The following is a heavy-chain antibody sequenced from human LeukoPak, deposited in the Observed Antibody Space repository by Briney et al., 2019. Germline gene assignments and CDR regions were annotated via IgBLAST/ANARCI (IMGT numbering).Heavy chain of an antibody. CDR1: GFTFSNYG. CDR3: ARVGVYSYGYTPRSHYYFGMDV. J-gene: IGHJ6*02. V-gene: IGHV3-33*01. CDR2: IWSDGTNK. Sequence: PGRSLRLSCATSGFTFSNYGMHWVRQAPGKGLEWVAVIWSDGTNKFYADSVKGRFTISRDNPNNTLYLQLNSVRAEDMAVYYCARVGVYSYGYTPRSHYYFGMDVWGQGTTVTVSS. D-gene: IGHD5-18*01.